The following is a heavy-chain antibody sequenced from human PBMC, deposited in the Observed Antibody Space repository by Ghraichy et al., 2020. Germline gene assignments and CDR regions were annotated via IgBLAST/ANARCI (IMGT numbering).Heavy chain of an antibody. CDR2: INHSGST. CDR3: ARRGIAVASPFDY. V-gene: IGHV4-34*01. CDR1: GGSFSGYY. D-gene: IGHD6-19*01. Sequence: SQTLSLTCAVYGGSFSGYYWSWIRQPPGKGLEWIGEINHSGSTNYNPSLKNRVTISVDTSKNQFSLKLSSVTAADTAVYYCARRGIAVASPFDYWGQGTLVTVSS. J-gene: IGHJ4*02.